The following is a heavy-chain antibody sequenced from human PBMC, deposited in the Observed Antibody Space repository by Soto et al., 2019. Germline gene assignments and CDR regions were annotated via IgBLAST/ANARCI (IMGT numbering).Heavy chain of an antibody. J-gene: IGHJ6*02. CDR2: ISGSGGST. V-gene: IGHV3-23*01. CDR3: ARRAVAGIYYYYYGMDV. Sequence: GGSLRLSCAASGFTFSSYAMSWVRQAPGKGLEWVSAISGSGGSTYYADSVKGRFTISRDNSKNTLYLQMNSLRAEDTAVYYCARRAVAGIYYYYYGMDVWGQGTTVTVSS. CDR1: GFTFSSYA. D-gene: IGHD6-19*01.